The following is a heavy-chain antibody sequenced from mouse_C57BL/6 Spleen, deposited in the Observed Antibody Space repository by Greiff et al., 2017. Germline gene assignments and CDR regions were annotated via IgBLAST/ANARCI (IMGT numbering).Heavy chain of an antibody. V-gene: IGHV1-19*01. Sequence: VQLKQSGPVLVKPGASVKMSCKASGYTFTDYYMNWVKQSHGKSLEWIGVINPYNGGTSYNQKFKGKATLTVDKSSSTAYMELNSLTSEDSAVYYCARSYYGSSWGGYAMDYWGQGTSVTVSS. D-gene: IGHD1-1*01. CDR1: GYTFTDYY. CDR2: INPYNGGT. J-gene: IGHJ4*01. CDR3: ARSYYGSSWGGYAMDY.